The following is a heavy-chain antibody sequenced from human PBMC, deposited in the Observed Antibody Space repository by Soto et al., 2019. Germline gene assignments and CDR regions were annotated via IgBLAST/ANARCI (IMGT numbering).Heavy chain of an antibody. V-gene: IGHV1-24*01. CDR1: GYTLTELS. Sequence: ASVKVSCKVSGYTLTELSMHWVRQAPGKGLEWMGGFDPEDGETLYAQNFQGRVAMTEDTSTATAYMELSSLRSEDTAVYYCATDILGYCSGGSCFPLDYWGQGTLVTVSS. D-gene: IGHD2-15*01. J-gene: IGHJ4*02. CDR2: FDPEDGET. CDR3: ATDILGYCSGGSCFPLDY.